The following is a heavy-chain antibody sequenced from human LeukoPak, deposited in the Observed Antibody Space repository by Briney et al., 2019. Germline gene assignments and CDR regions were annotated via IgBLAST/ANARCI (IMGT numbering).Heavy chain of an antibody. CDR1: GDSVSSNSAA. CDR3: ARGTATAYYPINWFDP. J-gene: IGHJ5*02. V-gene: IGHV6-1*01. D-gene: IGHD1-26*01. Sequence: SQTLSLTCAISGDSVSSNSAAWNWIRQSPSRGLEWLGRTYYRSKWYNDYAVSVKSQITINPDTSKNQFSLQLNSVTPEDTAVYYCARGTATAYYPINWFDPWGQGTLVTVSS. CDR2: TYYRSKWYN.